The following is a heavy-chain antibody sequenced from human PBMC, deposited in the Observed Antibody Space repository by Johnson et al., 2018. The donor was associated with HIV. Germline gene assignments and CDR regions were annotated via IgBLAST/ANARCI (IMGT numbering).Heavy chain of an antibody. Sequence: EQLVESGGDLVQPGGSLRLSCAASGFTFSNYGMHWVRQAPGQGLEWVGFIRSKAYGGTTEYAASVKGRFTISRDDSKSIAYLQMNSLKTEDTAVYYCTTKDYYDSSGPLDIWGQGTMVTVSS. CDR3: TTKDYYDSSGPLDI. J-gene: IGHJ3*02. V-gene: IGHV3-49*04. D-gene: IGHD3-22*01. CDR2: IRSKAYGGTT. CDR1: GFTFSNYG.